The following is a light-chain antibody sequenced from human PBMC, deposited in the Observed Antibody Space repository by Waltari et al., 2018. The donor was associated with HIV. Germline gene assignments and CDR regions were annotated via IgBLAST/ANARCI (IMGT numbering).Light chain of an antibody. CDR1: QSLLYSANNKNY. J-gene: IGKJ1*01. CDR3: HQYFSAPWT. V-gene: IGKV4-1*01. CDR2: WAS. Sequence: DIVMTQSPDSLVVSLGERVTINCKSSQSLLYSANNKNYLAWSQQKPGQPPKLLIYWASTRESGVPDRFSGSGSGTDFTLTISSLQADDVAVYYCHQYFSAPWTFGQGTKVEIK.